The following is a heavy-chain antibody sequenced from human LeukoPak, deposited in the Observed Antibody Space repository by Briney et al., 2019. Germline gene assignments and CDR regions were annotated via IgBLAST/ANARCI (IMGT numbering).Heavy chain of an antibody. Sequence: GGALTLSCAASGFTLISYWMSWVRQAPWKGPEWEANIKGDGSDNHYVDSVRGRFTISRDHAKNSLYLQMHSLRAEDTAVYYCARDLGYYRADYWGQGTLVTVSS. CDR3: ARDLGYYRADY. D-gene: IGHD1-26*01. CDR2: IKGDGSDN. CDR1: GFTLISYW. J-gene: IGHJ4*02. V-gene: IGHV3-7*04.